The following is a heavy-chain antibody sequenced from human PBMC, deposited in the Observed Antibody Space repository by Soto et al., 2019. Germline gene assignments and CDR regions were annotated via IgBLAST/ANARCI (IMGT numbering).Heavy chain of an antibody. V-gene: IGHV4-59*01. CDR3: ASRDGEFNFDF. CDR2: IYYSGST. J-gene: IGHJ4*02. CDR1: GGSISSYY. Sequence: QVQLQESGPGLVKPSETLSLTCTVSGGSISSYYWSWIRQPPGKGLEWIGYIYYSGSTNYNPSLKSRVTVSVDTPKNQFALKLSSVTAADTAVYYGASRDGEFNFDFWGQGTLVTVSS. D-gene: IGHD3-10*01.